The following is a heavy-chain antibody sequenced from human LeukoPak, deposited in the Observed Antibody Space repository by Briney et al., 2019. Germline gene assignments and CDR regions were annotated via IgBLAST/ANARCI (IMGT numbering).Heavy chain of an antibody. CDR1: GFTFSNYG. V-gene: IGHV3-30*18. CDR3: AKDYRRDGYNYYFDY. CDR2: ISYDGITE. J-gene: IGHJ4*01. D-gene: IGHD5-24*01. Sequence: GSETLFCAASGFTFSNYGKHWVRQAPGKGLEWVAVISYDGITEQYSDSVKFRSTISRDNSKNTLYLQMDSLRPEDTAVYYCAKDYRRDGYNYYFDYWGQGTTVTVSS.